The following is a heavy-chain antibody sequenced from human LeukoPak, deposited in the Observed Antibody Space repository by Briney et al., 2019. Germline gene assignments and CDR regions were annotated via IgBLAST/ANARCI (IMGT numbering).Heavy chain of an antibody. CDR3: AREPVGATAPFDY. J-gene: IGHJ4*02. CDR2: IYTSGST. V-gene: IGHV4-61*02. D-gene: IGHD1-26*01. CDR1: GGSISSGSYY. Sequence: SQTLSLTCTVSGGSISSGSYYWSWIRQPAGKGLEWIGRIYTSGSTNYNPSLKSRVTISVDTSKNQSSLKLSSVTAADTAVYYCAREPVGATAPFDYWGQGTLVTVSS.